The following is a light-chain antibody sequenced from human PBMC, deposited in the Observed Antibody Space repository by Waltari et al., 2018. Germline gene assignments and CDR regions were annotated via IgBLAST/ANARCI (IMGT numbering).Light chain of an antibody. CDR3: QQYGSSPRT. V-gene: IGKV3-20*01. CDR2: GAS. J-gene: IGKJ1*01. Sequence: EIVLTQYPGTLSLSPGERASLSCRARQSVSSNNLAWYQQKPGQAPRLLIYGASSRATGIPGRFSGSGSGTDFTLTISRLEPEDFAVYYCQQYGSSPRTFGQGTKVEIK. CDR1: QSVSSNN.